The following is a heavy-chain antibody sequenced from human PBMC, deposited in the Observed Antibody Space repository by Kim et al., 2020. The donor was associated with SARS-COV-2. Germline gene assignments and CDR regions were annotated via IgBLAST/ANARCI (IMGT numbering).Heavy chain of an antibody. V-gene: IGHV4-59*08. CDR3: ARHDYDFWSGYSVGWFDP. CDR1: GGSISSYY. CDR2: IYYSGST. D-gene: IGHD3-3*01. J-gene: IGHJ5*02. Sequence: SETLSLTCTVSGGSISSYYWSWIRQPPGKGLEWIGYIYYSGSTNYNPSLKSRVTISVDTSKNQFSLKLSSVTAADTAVYYCARHDYDFWSGYSVGWFDP.